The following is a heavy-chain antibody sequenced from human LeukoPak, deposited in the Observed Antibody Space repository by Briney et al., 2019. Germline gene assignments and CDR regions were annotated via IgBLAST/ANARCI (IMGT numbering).Heavy chain of an antibody. Sequence: SGGSLRLSCAASGFTFNTYVMSWVRQAPGKGLEWVSAISGSGDSTYYGDSVKGRFTISRDNSKNTLYLQMNSLRAEDTAVYYCAKTRPLDSSSWSHGDYWGQGTLVTVSS. CDR1: GFTFNTYV. D-gene: IGHD6-13*01. CDR3: AKTRPLDSSSWSHGDY. J-gene: IGHJ4*02. CDR2: ISGSGDST. V-gene: IGHV3-23*01.